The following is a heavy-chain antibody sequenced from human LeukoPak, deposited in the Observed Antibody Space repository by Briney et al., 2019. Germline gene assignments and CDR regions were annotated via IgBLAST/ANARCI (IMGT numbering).Heavy chain of an antibody. CDR3: ARLGTNGWHRNAFDI. V-gene: IGHV4-34*01. CDR1: GGSFSGYY. Sequence: SETLSLTCAVYGGSFSGYYWSWIRQPPGKGLEWIGEINHSGSTNYNPSLKSRVTISVDTSKNQFSLKLSSVTAADTAVYYCARLGTNGWHRNAFDIWGQGTMVTVSS. D-gene: IGHD7-27*01. J-gene: IGHJ3*02. CDR2: INHSGST.